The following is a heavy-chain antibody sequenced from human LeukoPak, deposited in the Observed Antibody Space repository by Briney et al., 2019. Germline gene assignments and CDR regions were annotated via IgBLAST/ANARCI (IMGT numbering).Heavy chain of an antibody. CDR2: ITPSGGST. CDR1: GYTFTSYY. D-gene: IGHD5-12*01. J-gene: IGHJ4*02. V-gene: IGHV1-46*01. Sequence: ASVKVSCKATGYTFTSYYIHWVRQAPGQGLEWMGIITPSGGSTSYAQKFQGRVTMTRDTSTSTVYVELSSLRSEDTAVYYCARDGVATDYWGQGTLVTVSS. CDR3: ARDGVATDY.